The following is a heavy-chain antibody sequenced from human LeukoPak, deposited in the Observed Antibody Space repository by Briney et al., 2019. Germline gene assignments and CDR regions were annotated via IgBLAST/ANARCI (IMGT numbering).Heavy chain of an antibody. CDR2: ISNDGNNK. Sequence: GRSLRLSCEASGFTFSAYNLHWVRQAPGKGLEWVAVISNDGNNKYYADSVKGRFTISRDNSKNTVYLQMNSLRADDTAIYYCAKGDYGYYYYMDVWGKGTTVTVSS. V-gene: IGHV3-30*18. J-gene: IGHJ6*03. CDR3: AKGDYGYYYYMDV. D-gene: IGHD4-17*01. CDR1: GFTFSAYN.